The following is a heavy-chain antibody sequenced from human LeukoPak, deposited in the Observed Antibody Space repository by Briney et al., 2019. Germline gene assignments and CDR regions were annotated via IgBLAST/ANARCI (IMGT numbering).Heavy chain of an antibody. CDR2: IIPILGIA. D-gene: IGHD3-10*01. V-gene: IGHV1-69*04. J-gene: IGHJ4*02. Sequence: EASVKVSCKASGGTFSSYAISWVRQAPGQGLEWMGRIIPILGIANHAQKFQGRVTITADKSTSTAYMELSSLRSEDTAVYYCARDDLGELLGNWGQGTLVTVSS. CDR1: GGTFSSYA. CDR3: ARDDLGELLGN.